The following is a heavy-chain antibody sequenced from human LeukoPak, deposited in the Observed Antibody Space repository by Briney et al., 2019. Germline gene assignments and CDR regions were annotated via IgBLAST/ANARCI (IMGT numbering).Heavy chain of an antibody. CDR3: ARTKRTTLSWFDP. CDR2: IIPIFGTA. J-gene: IGHJ5*02. V-gene: IGHV1-69*01. Sequence: SVKVSCKASGGTFSSYAISWVRQAPGQGLEWMGGIIPIFGTAKYAQKFQGRVTITADESTSTAYMELSSLRSEDTAVYYCARTKRTTLSWFDPWGQGTLVTVSS. CDR1: GGTFSSYA. D-gene: IGHD2-15*01.